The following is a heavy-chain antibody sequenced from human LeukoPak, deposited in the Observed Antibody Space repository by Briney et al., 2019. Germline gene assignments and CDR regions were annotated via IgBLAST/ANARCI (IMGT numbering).Heavy chain of an antibody. CDR1: GFTFNSYW. V-gene: IGHV3-74*01. J-gene: IGHJ4*02. Sequence: PGGSLRLSCAASGFTFNSYWMHWVRQAPGKGLVWVSRIYSDGSSTSYADSVKGRFTISRHISQNTLYLQMNSLRAEDTAVYYCARVRLGSGWSLFDFWGQGTLVTVSS. CDR3: ARVRLGSGWSLFDF. D-gene: IGHD6-19*01. CDR2: IYSDGSST.